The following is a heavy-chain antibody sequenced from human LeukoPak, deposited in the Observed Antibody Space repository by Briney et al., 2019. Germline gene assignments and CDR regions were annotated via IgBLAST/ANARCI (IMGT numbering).Heavy chain of an antibody. Sequence: SGTLSLTCAVSGGSISSSNWWSWVRQPPGKGLEWIGEIYHSGSTNYNPSLKSRVTISVDKSKNQFSLKLSSVTAADTAVYYCARTVKGVQLERRRWFDYWGQGTLVTVSS. V-gene: IGHV4-4*02. CDR3: ARTVKGVQLERRRWFDY. CDR1: GGSISSSNW. D-gene: IGHD1-1*01. J-gene: IGHJ4*02. CDR2: IYHSGST.